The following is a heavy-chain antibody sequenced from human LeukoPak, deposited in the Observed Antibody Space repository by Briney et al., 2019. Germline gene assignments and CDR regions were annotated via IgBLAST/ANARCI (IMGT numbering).Heavy chain of an antibody. D-gene: IGHD1-1*01. CDR2: INAAGGAT. Sequence: GGSLRLSCAASGFTFRDNSVTWVRQAPGKGLEWVSSINAAGGATYYAYAVNDRFDGSSVNYTHLVYLQIDSLRPDDTAVYLCARGVQLWYFDYWGHGTLVTVSS. CDR1: GFTFRDNS. J-gene: IGHJ4*01. V-gene: IGHV3-23*01. CDR3: ARGVQLWYFDY.